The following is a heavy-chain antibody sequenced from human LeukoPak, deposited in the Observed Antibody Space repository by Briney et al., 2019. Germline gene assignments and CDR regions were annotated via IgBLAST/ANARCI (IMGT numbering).Heavy chain of an antibody. CDR3: ARDIYGGHDY. J-gene: IGHJ4*02. D-gene: IGHD2-21*01. CDR2: INQDGSEK. CDR1: GFTFSNYW. V-gene: IGHV3-7*04. Sequence: GGSLRLSCAASGFTFSNYWMSWVRQAPGKGLEWVANINQDGSEKSYADSVEGRFTISRDNAKKSLYLHVNSLRAEDTAVYYCARDIYGGHDYWGQGTLLTVSS.